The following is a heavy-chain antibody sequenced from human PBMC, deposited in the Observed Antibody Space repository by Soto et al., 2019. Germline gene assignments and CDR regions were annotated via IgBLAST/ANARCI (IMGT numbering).Heavy chain of an antibody. D-gene: IGHD2-15*01. CDR1: GFTFSSYA. J-gene: IGHJ6*02. Sequence: QVQLVESGGGVVQPGRSLRLSCAASGFTFSSYAMHWVRQAPGKGLEWVAVISYDGSNKYYADSVKGRFTISRDNSKNTVYLQMNSLRAEDTAVYFCAKETLLGYCSGGSCSGGMDVWGQGATVTGSS. CDR2: ISYDGSNK. CDR3: AKETLLGYCSGGSCSGGMDV. V-gene: IGHV3-30-3*01.